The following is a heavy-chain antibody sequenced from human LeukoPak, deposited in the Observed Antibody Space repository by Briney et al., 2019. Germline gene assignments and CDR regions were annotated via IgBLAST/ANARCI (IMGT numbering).Heavy chain of an antibody. Sequence: SETLSLTCTVSGDSITNSNFYWGWVRQSPGKGLEWIGSIFHSGSTNYNPSLKSRVTISVDTSKNQFYLRVRSVTAAETALYYCAGRGIVTGYFDFWGRGTLVTVSS. J-gene: IGHJ4*02. CDR1: GDSITNSNFY. CDR3: AGRGIVTGYFDF. D-gene: IGHD3-9*01. CDR2: IFHSGST. V-gene: IGHV4-39*01.